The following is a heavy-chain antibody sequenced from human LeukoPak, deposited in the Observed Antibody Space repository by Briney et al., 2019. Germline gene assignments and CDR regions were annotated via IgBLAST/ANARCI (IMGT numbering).Heavy chain of an antibody. J-gene: IGHJ4*02. V-gene: IGHV3-23*01. D-gene: IGHD3-16*01. CDR3: AKRVGGVNNFDY. Sequence: GGSLRLSCAASGFTFSSYAMSWVRQAPGKGLEWVSAISGSGGSTYYADSLEGRFTISRDNSNNTLYLQMNSLRAEDTAVYYCAKRVGGVNNFDYWGQGTLVTVSS. CDR2: ISGSGGST. CDR1: GFTFSSYA.